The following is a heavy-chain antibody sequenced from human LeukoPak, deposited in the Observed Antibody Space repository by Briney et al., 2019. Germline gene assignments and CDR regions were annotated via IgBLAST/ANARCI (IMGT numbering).Heavy chain of an antibody. D-gene: IGHD6-19*01. CDR1: GLTFSNYA. CDR3: AKEGQWLALSY. Sequence: GGSLRLSCVVSGLTFSNYAMSWVRQAPGKGLERVSSISDSGGSAYYADSVKGRFTISRDNSKNTLYLQMNSLRGEDTAVYYCAKEGQWLALSYWGQGTLVTASS. V-gene: IGHV3-23*01. J-gene: IGHJ4*02. CDR2: ISDSGGSA.